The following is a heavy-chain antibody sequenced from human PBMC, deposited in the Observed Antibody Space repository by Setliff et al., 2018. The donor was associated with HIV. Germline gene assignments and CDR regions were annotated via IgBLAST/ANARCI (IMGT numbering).Heavy chain of an antibody. J-gene: IGHJ4*02. Sequence: SVKVSCKASGYRFTGFAIHWVRQAPGQRFEWMGRINAGIGNTKYSQKFQDRVTISRDIHANTAYMELSSLRSEDTAIYYCARSLREYSYGSPDYWGPGTLVTVSS. CDR2: INAGIGNT. V-gene: IGHV1-3*01. CDR1: GYRFTGFA. CDR3: ARSLREYSYGSPDY. D-gene: IGHD5-18*01.